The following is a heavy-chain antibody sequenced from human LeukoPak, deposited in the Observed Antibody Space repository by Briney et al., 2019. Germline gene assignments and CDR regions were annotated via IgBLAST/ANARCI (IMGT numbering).Heavy chain of an antibody. D-gene: IGHD6-6*01. CDR2: IDPIGGRT. J-gene: IGHJ4*02. V-gene: IGHV1-46*01. Sequence: ASVKVSCKPSGYTFTSYSMHWVRQAPGQGREWMGIIDPIGGRTTYVQKFQGRVTMTRDTSTSTVYMELSSLRSEDTAVYYCARDGHMTSALYYFDYWGQGTLVTVSS. CDR1: GYTFTSYS. CDR3: ARDGHMTSALYYFDY.